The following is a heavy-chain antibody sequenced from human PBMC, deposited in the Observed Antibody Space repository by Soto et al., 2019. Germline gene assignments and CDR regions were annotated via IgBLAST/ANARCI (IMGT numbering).Heavy chain of an antibody. CDR3: ALYGPGTSDTDY. CDR2: IHYSGST. J-gene: IGHJ4*02. Sequence: SETLSLTCTVSGGSISTNTYYWAWIRQPPGKGLEWIGSIHYSGSTYYNPSLKSRVTISVDTSKNQFSLKLTSVTAADTAVFYCALYGPGTSDTDYWGQGTLVTVSS. D-gene: IGHD3-10*01. V-gene: IGHV4-39*01. CDR1: GGSISTNTYY.